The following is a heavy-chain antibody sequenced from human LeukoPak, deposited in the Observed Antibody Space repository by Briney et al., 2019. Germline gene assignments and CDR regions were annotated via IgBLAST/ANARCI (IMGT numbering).Heavy chain of an antibody. CDR1: GFTFSSYS. J-gene: IGHJ4*02. Sequence: GGSLRLSCAASGFTFSSYSMNWVRQAPGKGLEWVSYISSSSSTIYYADSVKGRFTISRDNAKNSLYLQMNSLRAEDTAVYYCARESTGATGGYYFDYWGQGTLVTVSS. CDR3: ARESTGATGGYYFDY. CDR2: ISSSSSTI. V-gene: IGHV3-48*04. D-gene: IGHD1-26*01.